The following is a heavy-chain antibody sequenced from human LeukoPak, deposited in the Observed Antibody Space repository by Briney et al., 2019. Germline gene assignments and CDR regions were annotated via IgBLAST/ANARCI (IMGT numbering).Heavy chain of an antibody. J-gene: IGHJ4*02. D-gene: IGHD6-6*01. V-gene: IGHV1-18*01. CDR2: ISAYNGNT. Sequence: ASVTVSCKASGYTFTSYGISWVRQAPGQGLEWMGWISAYNGNTNYAQKLQGRVTMTTDTSTSTAYMELRSLRSDDTAVYYCARDRGIAARPLISYWGQGTLVTVSS. CDR1: GYTFTSYG. CDR3: ARDRGIAARPLISY.